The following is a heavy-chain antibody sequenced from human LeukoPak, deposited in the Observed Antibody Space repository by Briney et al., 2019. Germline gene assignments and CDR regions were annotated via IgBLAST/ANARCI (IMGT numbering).Heavy chain of an antibody. CDR1: GYTFTSCY. V-gene: IGHV1-46*01. D-gene: IGHD2-8*01. CDR3: ARGEVGYCTNGVCPTAEMYDY. CDR2: INPSGGST. Sequence: GSSVKVSCKASGYTFTSCYMHWVRQAPGQGLEWMGIINPSGGSTSYAQKFQGRVTMTRDTSTSTVYMELSSLRSEDTAVYYCARGEVGYCTNGVCPTAEMYDYWGQGTLVTVSS. J-gene: IGHJ4*02.